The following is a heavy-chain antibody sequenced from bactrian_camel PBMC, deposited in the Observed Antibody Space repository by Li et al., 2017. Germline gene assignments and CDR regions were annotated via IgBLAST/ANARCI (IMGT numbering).Heavy chain of an antibody. Sequence: VQLVESGGGSVQTGGSLRLSCAHFTYTPSTSCMGWFRQAPGKEREEIATIDSSGTTTYADSVKGRFTISRASRESTLDLQMNNLMPEDTAGYFCAADYDTWYCLGEFNYWGQGTQVTVS. J-gene: IGHJ4*01. CDR3: AADYDTWYCLGEFNY. V-gene: IGHV3S53*01. D-gene: IGHD3*01. CDR2: IDSSGTT. CDR1: TYTPSTSC.